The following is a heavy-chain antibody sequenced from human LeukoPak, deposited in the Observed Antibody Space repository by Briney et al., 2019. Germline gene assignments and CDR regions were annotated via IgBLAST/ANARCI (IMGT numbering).Heavy chain of an antibody. CDR2: IYYSGST. CDR3: ARVLNDFWSGSPDY. J-gene: IGHJ4*02. D-gene: IGHD3-3*01. V-gene: IGHV4-61*05. Sequence: SETLSLTCTVSGGSISSSSYYWGWIRQPPGKGLEWIGYIYYSGSTNYNPSLKSRVTISVDTSKNQFSLKLSSVTAADTAVYYCARVLNDFWSGSPDYWGQGTLVTVSS. CDR1: GGSISSSSYY.